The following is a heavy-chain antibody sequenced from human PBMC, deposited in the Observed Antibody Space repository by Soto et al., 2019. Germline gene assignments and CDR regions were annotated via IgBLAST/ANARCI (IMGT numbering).Heavy chain of an antibody. Sequence: GESLKIYCKGSGYSFTSYWISWVRQMPGKGVEWMGTIDPSDPYTNYSPSFQGHVTISAHKSISTAYLQWSSLKASDTAMYYCARCNGVIGGVSYYYYGMYXWGQGTTVTVS. CDR1: GYSFTSYW. CDR2: IDPSDPYT. D-gene: IGHD3-16*01. CDR3: ARCNGVIGGVSYYYYGMYX. V-gene: IGHV5-10-1*01. J-gene: IGHJ6*02.